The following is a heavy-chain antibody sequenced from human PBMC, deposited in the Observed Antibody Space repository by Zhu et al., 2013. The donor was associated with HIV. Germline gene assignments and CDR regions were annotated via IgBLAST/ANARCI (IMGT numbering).Heavy chain of an antibody. V-gene: IGHV1-2*02. D-gene: IGHD3-10*01. Sequence: QVQLVQSGAEVKKPGASVKVSCKASGYTFTSYYMHWVRQAPGQGLEWMGWINPNSGGTNYAQKFQGRVTMTRDTSISTAYMELSRLRSDDTAVYYCARVGTMVRGVFDAFDIWAKGQWSPSLQ. CDR2: INPNSGGT. J-gene: IGHJ3*02. CDR1: GYTFTSYY. CDR3: ARVGTMVRGVFDAFDI.